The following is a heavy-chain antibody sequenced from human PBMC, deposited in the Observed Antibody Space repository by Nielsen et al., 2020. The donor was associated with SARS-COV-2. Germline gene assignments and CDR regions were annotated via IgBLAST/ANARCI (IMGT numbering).Heavy chain of an antibody. J-gene: IGHJ4*02. D-gene: IGHD3-22*01. Sequence: GGSLRLSCAASGFTFDDYGMSWVRQAPGKGLEWVSGINWNGGSTGYADSVKGRFTISRDNAKNSLYLQMNSLRAEDTALYYCAKDISWGYYDSTTGGPYFDYWGQGTLVTVSS. CDR1: GFTFDDYG. CDR3: AKDISWGYYDSTTGGPYFDY. CDR2: INWNGGST. V-gene: IGHV3-20*04.